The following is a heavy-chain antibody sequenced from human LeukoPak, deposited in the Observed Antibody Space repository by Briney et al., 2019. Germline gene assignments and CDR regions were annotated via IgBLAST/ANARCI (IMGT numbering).Heavy chain of an antibody. V-gene: IGHV3-21*01. CDR3: ARDLGGYSYGSHFDY. CDR2: ITTSSSYI. D-gene: IGHD5-18*01. J-gene: IGHJ4*02. Sequence: GGSLRLSCAGSGFTFSSYYMNWVRQAPGKGLEWVSSITTSSSYIYYADSVKGRFTISRDNAKNSLYLQMNSLRAEDTAVYYCARDLGGYSYGSHFDYWGQGTLVTVSS. CDR1: GFTFSSYY.